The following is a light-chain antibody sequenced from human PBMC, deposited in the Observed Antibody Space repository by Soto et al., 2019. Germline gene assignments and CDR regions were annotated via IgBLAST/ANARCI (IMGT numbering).Light chain of an antibody. CDR3: QAWDSSTAV. J-gene: IGLJ2*01. CDR1: KLESKY. Sequence: SYELTQPPSVSVSPGQIASITCSGDKLESKYICWFQQKSGQSPVLVIYENGKRPSGIPERFSGSNSGSTATLTISGTQAMDEADYYCQAWDSSTAVFGGGTQLTVL. CDR2: ENG. V-gene: IGLV3-1*01.